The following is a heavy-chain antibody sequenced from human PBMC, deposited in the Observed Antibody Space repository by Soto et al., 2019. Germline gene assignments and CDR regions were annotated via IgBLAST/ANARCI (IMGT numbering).Heavy chain of an antibody. J-gene: IGHJ4*02. V-gene: IGHV3-23*01. CDR1: GFTFSIYA. Sequence: EVQLLESGGGLVQPGGSLRLSCAASGFTFSIYAMNWVRQAPGKGLEWVAGIIGAGAPYYADPVKGRFTISRDNSKNTLYLQMNSLRDEDTALYFCAKDFTPDSRWDIDYWGQGTLVTVS. CDR3: AKDFTPDSRWDIDY. D-gene: IGHD1-26*01. CDR2: IIGAGAP.